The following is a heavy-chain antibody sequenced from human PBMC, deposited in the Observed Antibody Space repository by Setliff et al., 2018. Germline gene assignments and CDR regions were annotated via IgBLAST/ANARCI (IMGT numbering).Heavy chain of an antibody. D-gene: IGHD5-12*01. CDR3: ARGRGDIVSTTSYYYYMDV. J-gene: IGHJ6*03. V-gene: IGHV1-69*05. Sequence: VSCKASRGTFSSYGITWVRQAPGQGLEWMGGIIPIFGTTDYAQKFQGRVTITTDESTSTAYLEMSSLGSEDTAVDYCARGRGDIVSTTSYYYYMDVWGKGTTVTVSS. CDR2: IIPIFGTT. CDR1: RGTFSSYG.